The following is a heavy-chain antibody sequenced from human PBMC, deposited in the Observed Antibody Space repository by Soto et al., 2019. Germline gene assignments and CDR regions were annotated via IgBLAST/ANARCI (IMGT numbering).Heavy chain of an antibody. CDR2: IIPIFGTA. J-gene: IGHJ6*02. D-gene: IGHD6-19*01. CDR3: ARDSMGKAVAGAPRYGMDV. Sequence: SVKVSCKASGGTFSSYAISWVRQAPGQGLEWMGGIIPIFGTANYAQKFQGRVTITADESTSTAYMVLSSLRSEHTAVYYCARDSMGKAVAGAPRYGMDVWGRGTTVTVSS. V-gene: IGHV1-69*13. CDR1: GGTFSSYA.